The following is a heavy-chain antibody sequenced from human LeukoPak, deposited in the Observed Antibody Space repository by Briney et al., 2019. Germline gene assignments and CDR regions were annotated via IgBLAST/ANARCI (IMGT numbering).Heavy chain of an antibody. CDR2: IIPIFGTA. CDR3: ARDPVDYYGSGNDNYYYYGMDV. Sequence: GASVKVSCKASGYTFTGYYMHWVRQAPGQGLEWMGGIIPIFGTANYAQKFQGRVTITADESTSTAYMELSSLRSEDTAVYYCARDPVDYYGSGNDNYYYYGMDVWGQGTTVTVSS. J-gene: IGHJ6*02. D-gene: IGHD3-10*01. V-gene: IGHV1-69*13. CDR1: GYTFTGYY.